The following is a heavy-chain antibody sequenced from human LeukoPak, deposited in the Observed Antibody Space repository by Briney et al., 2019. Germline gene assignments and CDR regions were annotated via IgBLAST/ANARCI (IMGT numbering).Heavy chain of an antibody. CDR2: VYMNRNI. D-gene: IGHD2-15*01. CDR1: GGSISSYY. Sequence: SETLSLTCTVSGGSISSYYWSWIRQPAGKGLEWIGRVYMNRNINYNPSLKSRVTISADTSKNQFSLQLTSVTAADTAVYYCASLGSNDYWGQGTLVTVSS. CDR3: ASLGSNDY. J-gene: IGHJ4*02. V-gene: IGHV4-4*07.